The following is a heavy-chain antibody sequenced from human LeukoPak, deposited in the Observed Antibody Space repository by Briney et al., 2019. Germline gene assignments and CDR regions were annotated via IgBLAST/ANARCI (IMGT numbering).Heavy chain of an antibody. CDR1: GGSISRHF. CDR3: ARRGGYLFDSSGLPGWFDP. CDR2: ISYNA. Sequence: SETLSLTCTVSGGSISRHFWSWIRQPPGKGLEWIGDISYNANYNPSLQSRVTISVDTSKNQFSLTLRSVTAADTAVYYCARRGGYLFDSSGLPGWFDPWGQGTLVTVSS. J-gene: IGHJ5*02. V-gene: IGHV4-59*08. D-gene: IGHD6-19*01.